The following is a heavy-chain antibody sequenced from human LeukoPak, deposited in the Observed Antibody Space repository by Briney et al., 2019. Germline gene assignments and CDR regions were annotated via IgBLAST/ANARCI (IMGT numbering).Heavy chain of an antibody. CDR3: AKDTQGSGTRAMDV. V-gene: IGHV3-30-3*01. D-gene: IGHD3-10*01. J-gene: IGHJ6*02. CDR2: ISYDGSNK. CDR1: GFTFSSYA. Sequence: PGGSLRLSCAASGFTFSSYALHWVRQAPGKGLEWVAVISYDGSNKYYADSVKGRFTISRDNSKNTLYLQMNSLRAEDSALYYCAKDTQGSGTRAMDVWGQGTTVTVSS.